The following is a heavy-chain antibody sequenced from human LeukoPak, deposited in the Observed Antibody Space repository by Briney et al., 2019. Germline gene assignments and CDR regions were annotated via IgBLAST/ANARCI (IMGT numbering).Heavy chain of an antibody. D-gene: IGHD6-13*01. CDR3: VRDIGTSPYLHDY. V-gene: IGHV1-18*01. CDR2: TSVYNGNT. CDR1: GCTFTTHG. Sequence: EASVKVSCKASGCTFTTHGISWVRQAPGQGLEWMGWTSVYNGNTNYAQKFQGRVTMTTDTSTSTAYMEVRTLRFDDTAVYYCVRDIGTSPYLHDYWGQGTLVTVSS. J-gene: IGHJ4*02.